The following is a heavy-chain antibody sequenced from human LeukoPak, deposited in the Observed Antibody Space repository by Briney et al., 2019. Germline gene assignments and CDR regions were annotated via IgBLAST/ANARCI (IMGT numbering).Heavy chain of an antibody. CDR2: MNPNSGNT. D-gene: IGHD5-18*01. Sequence: ASVKVSCKASGYTFTSYDINWVRQATGQGLDWMGWMNPNSGNTGYAQKFQGRVTMTRDTSISTAYMELSSLRTEDTAVYYCARRLPPTSGYSYGFWELGNYPYFDYWGQGTLVTVSS. V-gene: IGHV1-8*01. CDR3: ARRLPPTSGYSYGFWELGNYPYFDY. J-gene: IGHJ4*02. CDR1: GYTFTSYD.